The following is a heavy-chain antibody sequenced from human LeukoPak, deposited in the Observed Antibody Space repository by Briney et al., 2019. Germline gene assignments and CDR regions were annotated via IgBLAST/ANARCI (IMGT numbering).Heavy chain of an antibody. V-gene: IGHV3-23*01. J-gene: IGHJ4*02. D-gene: IGHD3-9*01. CDR3: ARDGLRYFDWFADY. Sequence: GGSLRLSCAASGFTFSSYAMSWVRQAPGKGLEWVSAIRGSGGSTYYADSVKGRFTISRDNAKNSLYLQMNSLRAEDTAVYYCARDGLRYFDWFADYWGQGTLVTVSS. CDR2: IRGSGGST. CDR1: GFTFSSYA.